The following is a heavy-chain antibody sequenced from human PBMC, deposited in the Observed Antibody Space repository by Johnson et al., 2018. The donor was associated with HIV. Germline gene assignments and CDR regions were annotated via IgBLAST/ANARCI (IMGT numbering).Heavy chain of an antibody. D-gene: IGHD6-13*01. Sequence: EVQLVESGGGVVRPGGSLRLSCAASGFTFEDYGMNWVRQVPGKGLEWVCGINWNGGSTSYGESVKGRFTISRDNAKKSLYLHMNSLRAEDTAFYYCARQQQLTHDAFDIWGQGTMVTVSS. V-gene: IGHV3-20*04. CDR2: INWNGGST. CDR3: ARQQQLTHDAFDI. CDR1: GFTFEDYG. J-gene: IGHJ3*02.